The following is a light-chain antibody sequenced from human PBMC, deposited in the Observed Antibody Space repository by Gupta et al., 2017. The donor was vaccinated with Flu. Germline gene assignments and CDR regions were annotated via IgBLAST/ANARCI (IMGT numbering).Light chain of an antibody. V-gene: IGKV1-39*01. Sequence: IQMTQSPSSLSASVGDRVTITCRASQSISSYLNWYQQKPGKAPKLLIYAASCLQSGVPSRFSGSGSGTDFTLTISSLQPEDFATYYCQQSYRTPRGTFGPGTKVDIK. CDR3: QQSYRTPRGT. CDR2: AAS. J-gene: IGKJ3*01. CDR1: QSISSY.